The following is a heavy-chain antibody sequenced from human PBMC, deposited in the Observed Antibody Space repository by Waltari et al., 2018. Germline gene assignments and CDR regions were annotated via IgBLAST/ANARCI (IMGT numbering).Heavy chain of an antibody. CDR3: AKGAITMVQGYMDV. V-gene: IGHV3-23*04. D-gene: IGHD3-10*01. CDR2: IRVSGGST. J-gene: IGHJ6*03. CDR1: GFTFSSYA. Sequence: EVQLVESGGGLVQPGGSLRLSCAASGFTFSSYAMSWVRQAPGKGLEWVSAIRVSGGSTYDSDSVKVRFTISRDNSKNTLYLQMNSLRAEDTAVYYCAKGAITMVQGYMDVWGKGTTVTVSS.